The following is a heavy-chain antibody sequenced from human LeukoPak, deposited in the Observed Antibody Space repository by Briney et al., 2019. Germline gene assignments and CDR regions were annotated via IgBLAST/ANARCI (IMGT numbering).Heavy chain of an antibody. J-gene: IGHJ4*01. Sequence: PGGSLRLSCAASGFTFSSYWMHWVRQAPGKGLVWVSRMNSDGSTTNYADSVKGRFTISRDNARNTVYLQMNSLRVEDTAVYYCARDYDYFWGSYRYPFDYWGHGTLVTVSS. CDR3: ARDYDYFWGSYRYPFDY. D-gene: IGHD3-16*02. CDR1: GFTFSSYW. V-gene: IGHV3-74*01. CDR2: MNSDGSTT.